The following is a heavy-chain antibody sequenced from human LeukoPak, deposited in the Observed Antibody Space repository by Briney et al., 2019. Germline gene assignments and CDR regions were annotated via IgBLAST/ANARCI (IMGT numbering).Heavy chain of an antibody. V-gene: IGHV3-23*01. CDR2: ISDSGGNT. D-gene: IGHD3-10*01. CDR3: TKEVAGSYYLSDY. J-gene: IGHJ4*02. Sequence: PGGSLRLSCAASGFTFSSYAMSWVRQAPGKGLEWVSGISDSGGNTYYADSVKGRFTISRDNSKNTLSLQMNSLRAEDTAVYYCTKEVAGSYYLSDYWGQGTLVTVSS. CDR1: GFTFSSYA.